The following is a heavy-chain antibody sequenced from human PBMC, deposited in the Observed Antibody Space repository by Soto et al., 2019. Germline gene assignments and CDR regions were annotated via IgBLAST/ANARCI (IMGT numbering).Heavy chain of an antibody. V-gene: IGHV4-59*01. CDR1: GGSISSYY. D-gene: IGHD3-22*01. CDR3: ARDGGYYDSSGSDYFDY. Sequence: SETLSLTCTVSGGSISSYYWSWIRQPPGKGLEWIGYIYYSGSTNYNPSLKSRVTISVDTSKNQFSLKLSSVTAADTAVYYCARDGGYYDSSGSDYFDYWGQGTLVTVSS. CDR2: IYYSGST. J-gene: IGHJ4*02.